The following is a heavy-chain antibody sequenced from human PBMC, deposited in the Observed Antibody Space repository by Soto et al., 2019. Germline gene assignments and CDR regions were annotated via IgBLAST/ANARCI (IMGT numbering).Heavy chain of an antibody. CDR1: GFAFNSYS. Sequence: EVQLVESGGGLVQPGGSPRLSCAASGFAFNSYSMNWVRQAPGKGLEWVSYISSSSSTIYYADSVKGRFTISRDNAKNSLYLQMNSLRDEDTAVYYCAREAGTWHLPLNWFDPWGQGTLVTVSS. D-gene: IGHD6-19*01. CDR2: ISSSSSTI. J-gene: IGHJ5*02. CDR3: AREAGTWHLPLNWFDP. V-gene: IGHV3-48*02.